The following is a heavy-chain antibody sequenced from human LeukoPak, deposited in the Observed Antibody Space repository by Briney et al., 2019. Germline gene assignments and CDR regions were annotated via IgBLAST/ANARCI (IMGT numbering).Heavy chain of an antibody. V-gene: IGHV3-33*01. J-gene: IGHJ2*01. Sequence: GGSLRLSCAASGFTFSSYGMHWVRQAPGKGLEWVAVIWYDGSKKYYADSVKGRFTISRDNSKNTLYLQMNSLRAEDTAVYYCARVGQGEWFFDLWGRGTLVTVSS. CDR3: ARVGQGEWFFDL. CDR1: GFTFSSYG. CDR2: IWYDGSKK. D-gene: IGHD1-26*01.